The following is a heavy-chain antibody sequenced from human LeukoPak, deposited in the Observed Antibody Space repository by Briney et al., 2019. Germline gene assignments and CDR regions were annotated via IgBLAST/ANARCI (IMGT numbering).Heavy chain of an antibody. Sequence: ASVKVSCKASGGTFSSYAISWVRQAPGQGLEWMGGIIPIFGTANYAQKFQGRVTITADESTSTAYMELSSLRSEDTAVYYCARSPFDSSGLLDYWGQGTLVTVSS. D-gene: IGHD3-9*01. CDR2: IIPIFGTA. CDR1: GGTFSSYA. CDR3: ARSPFDSSGLLDY. J-gene: IGHJ4*02. V-gene: IGHV1-69*01.